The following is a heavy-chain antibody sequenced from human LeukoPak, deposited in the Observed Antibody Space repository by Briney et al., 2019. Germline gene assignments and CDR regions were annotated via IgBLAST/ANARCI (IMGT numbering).Heavy chain of an antibody. CDR2: INPNSGVI. CDR1: GYTFTGYY. D-gene: IGHD5-12*01. J-gene: IGHJ4*02. V-gene: IGHV1-2*02. CDR3: ARVLDSGYPVWDC. Sequence: EASVKVSCKASGYTFTGYYMHWVRQAPGQGLEWMGWINPNSGVINYAQKFQGRVTMTRDRSISTAYMELSRLRSDDTAVYYCARVLDSGYPVWDCWGQGTLVTVSS.